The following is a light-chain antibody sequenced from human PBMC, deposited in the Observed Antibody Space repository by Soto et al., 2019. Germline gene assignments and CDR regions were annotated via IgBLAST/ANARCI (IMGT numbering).Light chain of an antibody. J-gene: IGKJ4*01. CDR2: GAS. Sequence: EIVLTQSPGTLSLSPGERGTLSCRASQSVNSRNLAWYQRKPGQAPRLLIYGASNRAAGIPDRFSGSGSGTDFTLTISRLEPEDFAVYYCQQRSNWPLTFGGGTKVDIK. V-gene: IGKV3D-20*02. CDR3: QQRSNWPLT. CDR1: QSVNSRN.